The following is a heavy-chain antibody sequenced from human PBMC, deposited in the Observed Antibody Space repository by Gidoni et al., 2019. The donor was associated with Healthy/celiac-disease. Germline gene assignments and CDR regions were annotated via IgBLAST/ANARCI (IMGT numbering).Heavy chain of an antibody. Sequence: EVQLLESGGGLVQPGGSLRLSCAASGFTFSSYAMSWVRQAPGKGLEWVSAISGSGGSTYYADSVKGRFTISRDNSKNTLYLQMNSLRAEDTAVYYCAKGMEYYYDSSGYPVDYWGQGTLVTVSS. V-gene: IGHV3-23*01. CDR2: ISGSGGST. CDR1: GFTFSSYA. D-gene: IGHD3-22*01. J-gene: IGHJ4*02. CDR3: AKGMEYYYDSSGYPVDY.